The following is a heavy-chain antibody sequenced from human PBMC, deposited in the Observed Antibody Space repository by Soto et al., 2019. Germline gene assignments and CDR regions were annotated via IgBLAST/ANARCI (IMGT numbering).Heavy chain of an antibody. CDR1: GGTFSSYA. CDR3: ARDRVARSDKTQTSTSDY. J-gene: IGHJ4*02. Sequence: QVQLVQSGAEVKKPGSSMKVSCKASGGTFSSYAISWVRQAPGQGLEWMGGIIPIFGTANYAQKFQGRVTITADESTSTAYMELSSLRSEDTAVYYCARDRVARSDKTQTSTSDYWGQGTLVTVSS. V-gene: IGHV1-69*01. D-gene: IGHD2-2*01. CDR2: IIPIFGTA.